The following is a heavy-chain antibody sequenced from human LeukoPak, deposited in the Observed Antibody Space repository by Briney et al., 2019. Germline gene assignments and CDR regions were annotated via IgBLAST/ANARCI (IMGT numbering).Heavy chain of an antibody. Sequence: SETLSLTCAVSGGSISSSNWWSWVRQPPGKGLEWIGETYHSGSTNYNPTLKSRVTISVDKSKNQFSLKLSSVTAADTAVHYGARDKDCSGGSCRRAHFDYWGQGALVTVSS. J-gene: IGHJ4*02. CDR3: ARDKDCSGGSCRRAHFDY. V-gene: IGHV4-4*02. D-gene: IGHD2-15*01. CDR1: GGSISSSNW. CDR2: TYHSGST.